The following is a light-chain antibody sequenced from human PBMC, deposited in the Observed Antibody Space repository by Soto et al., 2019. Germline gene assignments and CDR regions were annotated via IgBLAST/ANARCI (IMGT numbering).Light chain of an antibody. V-gene: IGKV1-13*02. Sequence: AIQLTQSPSSLSASVGDRVTITCRASQGISSALAWYQQKPGKAPKLLIYDASSLESGVPSRFSGSGSGTDFTLTISSLQPEDFATYYCQQFNSYPSLTFGGGTMVEIK. CDR1: QGISSA. J-gene: IGKJ4*01. CDR3: QQFNSYPSLT. CDR2: DAS.